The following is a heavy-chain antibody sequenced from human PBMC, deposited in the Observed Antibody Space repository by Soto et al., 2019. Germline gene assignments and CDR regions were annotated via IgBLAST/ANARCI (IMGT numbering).Heavy chain of an antibody. Sequence: PSETLSLTCAVSGGSISSSNWWSWVRQPPGKGLEWIGEIYHSGSTNYNPSLKSRVTISVDTSKNQFSLKLSSVTAADTAVYYCASASAWGSSWYGSFDYWGQGTLVTVSS. J-gene: IGHJ4*02. D-gene: IGHD6-13*01. CDR2: IYHSGST. CDR1: GGSISSSNW. CDR3: ASASAWGSSWYGSFDY. V-gene: IGHV4-4*02.